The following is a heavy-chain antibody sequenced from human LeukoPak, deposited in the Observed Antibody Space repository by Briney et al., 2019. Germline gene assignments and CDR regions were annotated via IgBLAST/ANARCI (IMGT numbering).Heavy chain of an antibody. D-gene: IGHD1-1*01. CDR1: GGSISSNNW. CDR3: ARANINNWHSCDY. J-gene: IGHJ4*02. Sequence: WETLSLTCAVSGGSISSNNWWGWVRQPPGKGLEWIGEIYHSGSPNYNPSLKSRVTISVDKSRNHFSLNLSSVTAADTAVYYCARANINNWHSCDYWGQGTLVTVSS. V-gene: IGHV4-4*02. CDR2: IYHSGSP.